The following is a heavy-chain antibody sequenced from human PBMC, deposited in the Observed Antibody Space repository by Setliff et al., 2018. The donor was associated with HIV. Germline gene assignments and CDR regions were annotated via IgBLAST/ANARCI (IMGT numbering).Heavy chain of an antibody. V-gene: IGHV4-4*08. CDR3: ARTGYAFDI. CDR2: IHTSGST. Sequence: SETLSLTCTVSGGSMNENHWSWLRQSPGKGLEWIAYIHTSGSTYFNPSFISRVTISIDSSKNQFSLKLMSLTAADTAVYYCARTGYAFDIWGRGTMVTDSS. CDR1: GGSMNENH. J-gene: IGHJ3*02.